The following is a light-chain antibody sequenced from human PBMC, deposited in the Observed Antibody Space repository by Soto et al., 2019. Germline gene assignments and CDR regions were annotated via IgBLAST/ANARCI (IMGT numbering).Light chain of an antibody. CDR3: QQYNSYSPT. V-gene: IGKV3-11*01. J-gene: IGKJ5*01. CDR2: DAS. CDR1: QSVNRY. Sequence: EIVLTQSPATLSLSPGERATLSCWASQSVNRYLVWYQQKPGQAPRLIMYDASKRATGIPARFSGSGSGTEFTLTISSLQPDDVATYYCQQYNSYSPTFGQGTRLEIK.